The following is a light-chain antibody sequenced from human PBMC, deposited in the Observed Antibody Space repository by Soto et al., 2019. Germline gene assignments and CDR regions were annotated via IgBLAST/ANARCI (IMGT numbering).Light chain of an antibody. J-gene: IGKJ4*01. Sequence: EIVLTQSPATLSLSPGERATLSCGASQSVSSSYLVWYQQKPGLAPRLLMYDASSRATGIPDRFSGSGSGTDFTLTISRLEPEDFAVYFCQQYGSSPLTFGGGTKVEIK. CDR1: QSVSSSY. CDR2: DAS. V-gene: IGKV3D-20*01. CDR3: QQYGSSPLT.